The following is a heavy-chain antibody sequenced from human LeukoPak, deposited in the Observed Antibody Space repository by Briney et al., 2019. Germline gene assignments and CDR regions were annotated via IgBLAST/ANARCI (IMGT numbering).Heavy chain of an antibody. D-gene: IGHD5-12*01. J-gene: IGHJ6*02. Sequence: PGGSLRLSCAASGFTFSSYSMNWVRQAPGKGLEWVSSISSSGGNTYYADSVKGRFSISRDNSKNTLYLQMNCLRAEDTAVYYCARDYSGYDRSSPDVWGQGTTVTVSS. V-gene: IGHV3-21*04. CDR2: ISSSGGNT. CDR3: ARDYSGYDRSSPDV. CDR1: GFTFSSYS.